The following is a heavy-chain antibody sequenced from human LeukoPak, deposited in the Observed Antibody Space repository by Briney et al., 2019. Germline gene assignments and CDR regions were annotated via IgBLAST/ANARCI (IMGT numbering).Heavy chain of an antibody. CDR2: INHSGST. D-gene: IGHD3-22*01. J-gene: IGHJ3*02. V-gene: IGHV4-34*01. CDR3: AKGPTRGYYDSSGSTDAFDI. CDR1: GGSFSGYY. Sequence: KASETLSLTCAVYGGSFSGYYWSWIRQPPGKGLEWIGEINHSGSTNYNPSLKSRVTISVDTSKNQFSLKLSSVTAADTAVYYCAKGPTRGYYDSSGSTDAFDIWGQGTMVTVSS.